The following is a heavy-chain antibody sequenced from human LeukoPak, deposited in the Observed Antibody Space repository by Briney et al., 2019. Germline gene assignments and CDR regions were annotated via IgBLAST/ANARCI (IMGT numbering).Heavy chain of an antibody. D-gene: IGHD4-17*01. CDR3: AKVGTTVTTYYHYYMDV. V-gene: IGHV3-23*01. J-gene: IGHJ6*03. CDR2: ISGSGGNT. Sequence: PGGSLRLSCAASGFTFSSYAMSWVRQAPGKGLEWVSAISGSGGNTYYADSVKGRFTISRDNSKNTLYLQMNSLRAEDTALYYCAKVGTTVTTYYHYYMDVWGKGTTVTVSS. CDR1: GFTFSSYA.